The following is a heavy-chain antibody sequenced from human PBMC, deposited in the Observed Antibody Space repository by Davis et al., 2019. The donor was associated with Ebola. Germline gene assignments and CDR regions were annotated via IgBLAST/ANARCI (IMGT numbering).Heavy chain of an antibody. Sequence: ASVKVSCKASGYTFTSYYMHWVRQAPGQGLEWMGGFDPEDGETIYAQKFQGRVTMTEDTSTDTAYMELSSLRSEDTAVYYCATSYYDSSGHDYWGQGTLVTVSS. J-gene: IGHJ4*02. D-gene: IGHD3-22*01. CDR1: GYTFTSYY. CDR2: FDPEDGET. V-gene: IGHV1-24*01. CDR3: ATSYYDSSGHDY.